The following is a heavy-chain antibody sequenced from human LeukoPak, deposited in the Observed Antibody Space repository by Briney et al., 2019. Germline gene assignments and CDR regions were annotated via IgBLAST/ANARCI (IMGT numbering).Heavy chain of an antibody. V-gene: IGHV3-66*01. J-gene: IGHJ6*02. CDR1: GFTVSSNY. CDR2: IYSGGGT. CDR3: ARDRRYYYYGMDV. Sequence: GGSLRLSCAASGFTVSSNYMSWVRQAPGKGLEWVSVIYSGGGTYYADSVKGRFTISRDNSKNTLYLQMNSLRAEDTAVYYCARDRRYYYYGMDVWGQGTTVTVSS.